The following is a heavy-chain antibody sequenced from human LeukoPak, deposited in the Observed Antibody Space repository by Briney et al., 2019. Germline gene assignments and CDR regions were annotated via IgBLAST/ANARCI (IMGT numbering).Heavy chain of an antibody. Sequence: GGSLRLSCAASGFTFSSYGMHWVRQAPGKGLEWVAVIWYDGSNKYYADSVKGQFTISRDNSKNTLYLQMNSLRAEDTAVYYCARDRAVAPYYYYGMDVWGQGTTVTVSS. J-gene: IGHJ6*02. V-gene: IGHV3-33*08. CDR1: GFTFSSYG. D-gene: IGHD6-19*01. CDR3: ARDRAVAPYYYYGMDV. CDR2: IWYDGSNK.